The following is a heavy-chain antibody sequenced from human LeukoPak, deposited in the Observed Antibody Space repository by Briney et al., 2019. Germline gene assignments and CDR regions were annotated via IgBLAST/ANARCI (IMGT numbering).Heavy chain of an antibody. CDR2: IYYSGST. Sequence: SETLSLTCTVSGGSISSYYLSWIRQPPGKGLEWIGYIYYSGSTNYNLSLKSRVTMSVDTSKNQFSLKLSSVTAADTAVYYCARRGYSYGYGFSFDYWGQGTLVTVSS. V-gene: IGHV4-59*08. J-gene: IGHJ4*02. CDR1: GGSISSYY. D-gene: IGHD5-18*01. CDR3: ARRGYSYGYGFSFDY.